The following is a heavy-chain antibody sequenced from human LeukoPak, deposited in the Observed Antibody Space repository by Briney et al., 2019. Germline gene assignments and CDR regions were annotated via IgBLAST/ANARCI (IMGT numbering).Heavy chain of an antibody. CDR1: GGSISSYY. V-gene: IGHV4-59*08. J-gene: IGHJ4*02. D-gene: IGHD3-22*01. CDR3: ARTLYYYDSSGYVITFDY. Sequence: PSETLSLTCTVSGGSISSYYWSWIRQPPGKGLEWIGYIYYSGSTNYNPSLKSRVTISVDTSKNQFSLKLSSVTAADTAVYYCARTLYYYDSSGYVITFDYWGQGTLVTVSS. CDR2: IYYSGST.